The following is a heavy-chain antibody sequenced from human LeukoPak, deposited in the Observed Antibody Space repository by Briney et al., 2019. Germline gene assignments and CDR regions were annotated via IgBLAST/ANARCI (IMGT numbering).Heavy chain of an antibody. D-gene: IGHD6-19*01. Sequence: GGSLRLSCAASGFTFSSYSMNWVRQAPGKGLEWVSAITGPGEGTWYADSVQGRFTTSRDNSKNTLYLQMNSLRAEDTAVYFCAKRMYGWYQIDYWGQGTLVTVSS. J-gene: IGHJ4*02. V-gene: IGHV3-23*01. CDR1: GFTFSSYS. CDR2: ITGPGEGT. CDR3: AKRMYGWYQIDY.